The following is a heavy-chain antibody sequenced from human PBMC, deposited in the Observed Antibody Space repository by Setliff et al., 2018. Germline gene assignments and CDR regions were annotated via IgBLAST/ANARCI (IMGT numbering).Heavy chain of an antibody. CDR3: ARDSSHFIRVLDS. Sequence: PGGSLRLSCATSGFTFSNYAMGWVRQGPGKGLEWVSGFNRNDGSTSYADSVKGRFTISRDNAKNSLFLQMDNLRAEDTAQYFCARDSSHFIRVLDSWGQGTLVTVS. CDR1: GFTFSNYA. J-gene: IGHJ4*02. CDR2: FNRNDGST. D-gene: IGHD3-10*01. V-gene: IGHV3-20*04.